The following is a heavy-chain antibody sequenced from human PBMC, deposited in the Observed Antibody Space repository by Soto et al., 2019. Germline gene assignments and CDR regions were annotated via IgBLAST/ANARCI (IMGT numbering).Heavy chain of an antibody. CDR2: IYRSGST. CDR3: ARPLDYGHMAV. D-gene: IGHD3-16*01. CDR1: GGTIRNHC. V-gene: IGHV4-59*11. J-gene: IGHJ6*03. Sequence: SETXSLPYTVSGGTIRNHCCSWIRRPPGKGLEWIGYIYRSGSTKYNPSLESRLTISGHTSKNQFSLKLTSVTAADTAVYYCARPLDYGHMAVWGKGTTVPVSS.